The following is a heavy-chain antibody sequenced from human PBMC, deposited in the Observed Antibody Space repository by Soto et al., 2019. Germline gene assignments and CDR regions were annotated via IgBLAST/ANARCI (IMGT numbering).Heavy chain of an antibody. D-gene: IGHD2-21*02. CDR2: INSDGSST. CDR3: ARDPNIVVVTAIPLGYYGMDV. J-gene: IGHJ6*02. CDR1: GFSFSSYW. Sequence: PGGSVRLSCAASGFSFSSYWMHWVRQAPGKGLVWVSRINSDGSSTSYADSVKGRFTISRDNAKNTLYLQMNSLRAEDTAVYYCARDPNIVVVTAIPLGYYGMDVWGQGTTVTVSS. V-gene: IGHV3-74*01.